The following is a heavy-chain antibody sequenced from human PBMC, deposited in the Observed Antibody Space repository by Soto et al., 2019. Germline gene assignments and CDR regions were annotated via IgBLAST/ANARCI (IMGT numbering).Heavy chain of an antibody. J-gene: IGHJ6*02. V-gene: IGHV1-2*02. CDR1: GYTFSVYH. CDR2: VHPNSGGT. Sequence: QVHLVQSGAEVKQPGASVKVSCKASGYTFSVYHMHWVRQAPGQGLEWMEWVHPNSGGTNYAQSFEGRVTMTRDTSINTAYMELSRLTSDDTAVYYCAKELQRGMDVWGQGTTVTVSS. CDR3: AKELQRGMDV. D-gene: IGHD4-4*01.